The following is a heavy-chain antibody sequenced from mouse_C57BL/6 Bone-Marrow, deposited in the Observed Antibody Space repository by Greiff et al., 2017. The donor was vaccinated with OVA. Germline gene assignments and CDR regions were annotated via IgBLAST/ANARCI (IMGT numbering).Heavy chain of an antibody. CDR2: ISSGSSTI. CDR3: ARLGPWYFDV. Sequence: EVQLVESGGGLVKPGGSLKLSCAASGFTFSDYGIHWVRQAPEKGLEWVAYISSGSSTIYYADTVKGRFTISRDNAKNTLFLQMTSLRSEDTAMYYCARLGPWYFDVWGTGTTVTVSS. D-gene: IGHD4-1*01. V-gene: IGHV5-17*01. J-gene: IGHJ1*03. CDR1: GFTFSDYG.